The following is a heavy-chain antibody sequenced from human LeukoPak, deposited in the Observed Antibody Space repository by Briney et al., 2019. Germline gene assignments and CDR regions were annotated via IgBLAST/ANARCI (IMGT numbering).Heavy chain of an antibody. J-gene: IGHJ4*02. V-gene: IGHV4-38-2*01. CDR3: ASSRTIFGVVITHLFDY. CDR2: IYHSGST. Sequence: SETLSLTCAVSGYSISSGYYWGWIRQPPGKGLEWIGSIYHSGSTYYNPSLKSRVTISVDTSKNQFSLKLSSVTAADTAVYYCASSRTIFGVVITHLFDYWGQGTLVTVS. D-gene: IGHD3-3*01. CDR1: GYSISSGYY.